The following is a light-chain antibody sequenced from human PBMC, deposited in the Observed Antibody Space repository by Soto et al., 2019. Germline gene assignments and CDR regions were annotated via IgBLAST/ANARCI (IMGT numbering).Light chain of an antibody. Sequence: QLVLTQPPSVSGAPGQRVTISCTGSSSNIGAGYDVHWYQQLPGTAPKLLIYGNTNRPSGVPDRFSGSKSGTSASLAITGLQAEDEADYYCQSYDSSLSGSYVFGTGNKVTVL. CDR1: SSNIGAGYD. CDR2: GNT. V-gene: IGLV1-40*01. CDR3: QSYDSSLSGSYV. J-gene: IGLJ1*01.